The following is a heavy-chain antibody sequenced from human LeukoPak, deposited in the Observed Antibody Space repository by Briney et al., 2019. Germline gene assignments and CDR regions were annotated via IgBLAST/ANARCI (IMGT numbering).Heavy chain of an antibody. CDR3: GRPNYGGTYDDWYFDL. D-gene: IGHD1-26*01. CDR1: GYSFTNYW. J-gene: IGHJ2*01. CDR2: IYPGDSDT. V-gene: IGHV5-51*01. Sequence: GESLKISCKGSGYSFTNYWIGWVRQMHGKGLEWVAIIYPGDSDTRYSPSFQGQVTISADKSISIAFLQWSSLKASDTAIYYCGRPNYGGTYDDWYFDLWGRGTLVTVSS.